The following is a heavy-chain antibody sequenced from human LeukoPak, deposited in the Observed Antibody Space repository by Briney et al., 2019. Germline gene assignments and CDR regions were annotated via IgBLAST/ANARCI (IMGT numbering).Heavy chain of an antibody. CDR1: GHTFTRYY. CDR2: INPNSGAT. D-gene: IGHD6-13*01. CDR3: AREGPIATPDY. Sequence: ASVKVSCKASGHTFTRYYIHWVRQAPGQGLEWLGWINPNSGATNYAQDYQGRFTMTRDTSINTAYLEVTRLRSDDTAVYYCAREGPIATPDYWGQGTLVTVSS. J-gene: IGHJ4*02. V-gene: IGHV1-2*02.